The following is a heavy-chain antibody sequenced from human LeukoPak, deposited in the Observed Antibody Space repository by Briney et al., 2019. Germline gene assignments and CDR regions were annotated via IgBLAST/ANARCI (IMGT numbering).Heavy chain of an antibody. D-gene: IGHD1-26*01. CDR1: GGSISTYY. V-gene: IGHV4-59*01. CDR2: IYYSGST. CDR3: ARADSSGSFPNWFDP. Sequence: SETLSLTCTVSGGSISTYYWNWIRQPPGKGLEWIGNIYYSGSTNYNPSLQSRVIISLDTSKNRFSLNLSSVTAADTAVYFCARADSSGSFPNWFDPWGQGTLVTVST. J-gene: IGHJ5*02.